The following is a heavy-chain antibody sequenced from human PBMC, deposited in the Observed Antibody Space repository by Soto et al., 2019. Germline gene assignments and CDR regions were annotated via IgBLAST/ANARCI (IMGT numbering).Heavy chain of an antibody. V-gene: IGHV3-23*01. J-gene: IGHJ5*02. CDR2: ISGSGSFT. Sequence: EVPLLESGGGLVQPGGSLRLSCAASGFTFSSYAMSWVRQAPGKGLEWVSAISGSGSFTYYADSVKGRFNISRDNANNTLYLQMNSLRAEDTAVYYCAKEGLVAGNLNWFDPWGQGTLVTVSS. CDR1: GFTFSSYA. CDR3: AKEGLVAGNLNWFDP. D-gene: IGHD3-9*01.